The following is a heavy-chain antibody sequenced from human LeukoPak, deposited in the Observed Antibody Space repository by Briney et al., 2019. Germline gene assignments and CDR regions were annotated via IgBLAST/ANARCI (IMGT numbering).Heavy chain of an antibody. D-gene: IGHD5-18*01. J-gene: IGHJ4*02. CDR1: GFTFNSYA. CDR2: ISSSSSYI. V-gene: IGHV3-21*01. CDR3: AKSSYEYYFDY. Sequence: GGSLRLSCAASGFTFNSYAMSWVRQAPGKGLEWVSSISSSSSYIYYADSVKGRFTISRDNAKNSLYLQMNSLRAEDTAVYYCAKSSYEYYFDYWGQGTLVTVSS.